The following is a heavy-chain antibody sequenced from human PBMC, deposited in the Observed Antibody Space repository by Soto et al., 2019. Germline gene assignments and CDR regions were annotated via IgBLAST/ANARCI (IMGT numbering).Heavy chain of an antibody. CDR1: GFTFSNYA. V-gene: IGHV3-64D*06. CDR2: ITSDGDST. D-gene: IGHD2-15*01. Sequence: GGSLRLSCSVSGFTFSNYAMHWVRQAPGEGLEYVSGITSDGDSTYHADSVKGRFTISRDNSKNTLYLQMSSLRVEDTAIYYCVKGNQLLRYYFEFWGQGTLVT. CDR3: VKGNQLLRYYFEF. J-gene: IGHJ4*02.